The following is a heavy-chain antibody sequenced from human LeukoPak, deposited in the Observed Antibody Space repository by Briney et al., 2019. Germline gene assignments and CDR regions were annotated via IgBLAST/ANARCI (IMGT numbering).Heavy chain of an antibody. D-gene: IGHD3-22*01. J-gene: IGHJ3*02. Sequence: GSPRLSCAASGFTFNSYWMSWVRQAPGKGLEWVANIKEDGSEKYYVDSVKGRFTISRDNAKSSLYLQMNSLRAEDTAVYYCAKGIVVVISGNAFDIWGQGTMVTVSS. CDR3: AKGIVVVISGNAFDI. CDR1: GFTFNSYW. CDR2: IKEDGSEK. V-gene: IGHV3-7*01.